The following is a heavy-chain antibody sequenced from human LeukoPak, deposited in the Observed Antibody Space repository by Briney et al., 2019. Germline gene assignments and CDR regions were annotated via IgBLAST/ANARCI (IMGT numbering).Heavy chain of an antibody. Sequence: SETLSLTCTVSGGSISSYYWSWIRQPPGKGLEWIGYIYYSGSTNYNPSLKSRVTISVDTSKNQFSLKLSSVTAADTAVYYCGGVMYYDFWSGLRNYYYGMDVWGQGTTVTVSS. V-gene: IGHV4-59*01. D-gene: IGHD3-3*01. CDR1: GGSISSYY. J-gene: IGHJ6*02. CDR3: GGVMYYDFWSGLRNYYYGMDV. CDR2: IYYSGST.